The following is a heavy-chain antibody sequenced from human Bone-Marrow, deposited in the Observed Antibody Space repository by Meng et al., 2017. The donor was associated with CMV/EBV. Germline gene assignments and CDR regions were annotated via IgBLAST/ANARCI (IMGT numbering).Heavy chain of an antibody. CDR2: ISYDGSNK. V-gene: IGHV3-30-3*01. D-gene: IGHD3-22*01. J-gene: IGHJ6*02. CDR1: GFTFSSYA. Sequence: GESLKISCAASGFTFSSYAMHWVRQAPGKGLEWVAVISYDGSNKYYADSVKGRFTISRDNSKNTLYLQMNSLRAEDTAVYYCARNAGDDSSGYYYRVSDGMDVWGQGTTVTVSS. CDR3: ARNAGDDSSGYYYRVSDGMDV.